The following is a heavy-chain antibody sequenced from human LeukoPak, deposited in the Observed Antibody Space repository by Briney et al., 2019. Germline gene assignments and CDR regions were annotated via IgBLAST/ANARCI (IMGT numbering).Heavy chain of an antibody. Sequence: ASVKVSCKASGYTFTSYDINWVRQATGLGLEWMGWMNPNSGNTGYAQKFQGRVTMTRNTSISTAYMELSSLGSEDTAVYYCARVARFYCSGGSCYSDYWGQGTLVTVSS. D-gene: IGHD2-15*01. CDR3: ARVARFYCSGGSCYSDY. V-gene: IGHV1-8*01. CDR2: MNPNSGNT. J-gene: IGHJ4*02. CDR1: GYTFTSYD.